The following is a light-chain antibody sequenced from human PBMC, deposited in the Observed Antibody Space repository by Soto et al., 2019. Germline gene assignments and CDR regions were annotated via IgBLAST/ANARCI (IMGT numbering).Light chain of an antibody. CDR1: SSDVGGYNY. V-gene: IGLV2-8*01. CDR3: SSSAGSNNLI. J-gene: IGLJ2*01. CDR2: EVS. Sequence: QSVLTQPPSASGSPGQSVTISCTGTSSDVGGYNYVSWYQQHPGKAPKLMIYEVSKRPSRVPDRFSGSKSGNTASLTVSGLQAEDKADYYCSSSAGSNNLIFGGGTKVTVL.